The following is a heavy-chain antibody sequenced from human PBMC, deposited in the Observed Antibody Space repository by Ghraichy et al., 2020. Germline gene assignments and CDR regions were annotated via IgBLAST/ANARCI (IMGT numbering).Heavy chain of an antibody. CDR1: GFTFSNYA. V-gene: IGHV3-23*01. CDR3: AKEMDTRGWYSADY. D-gene: IGHD6-19*01. J-gene: IGHJ4*02. CDR2: IRGSGVKT. Sequence: GGSLRLSCAASGFTFSNYAMSWFRQAPGKGLEWVSAIRGSGVKTYYAESVKGRVTVSRDNSRDSLYLQMNSLRDEDTAVYYCAKEMDTRGWYSADYWGQGTLVTVSS.